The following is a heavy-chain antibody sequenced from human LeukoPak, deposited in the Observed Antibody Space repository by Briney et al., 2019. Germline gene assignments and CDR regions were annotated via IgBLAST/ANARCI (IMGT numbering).Heavy chain of an antibody. CDR2: ISGSGGST. V-gene: IGHV3-23*01. CDR3: AKLASSSWYGIDY. D-gene: IGHD6-13*01. Sequence: GGSLRLSCAASGFTFSDYGMSWVRQAPGKGLEWVSAISGSGGSTYYADSVKGRFTISRDNSKNTLYLQMNSLRAEDTAVYYCAKLASSSWYGIDYWGQGTLVTVSS. J-gene: IGHJ4*02. CDR1: GFTFSDYG.